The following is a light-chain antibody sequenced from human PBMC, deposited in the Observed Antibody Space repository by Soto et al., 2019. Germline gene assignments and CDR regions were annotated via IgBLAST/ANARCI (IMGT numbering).Light chain of an antibody. V-gene: IGKV3-20*01. CDR1: QSVSSNY. CDR3: QQYGSSPMT. Sequence: EIVLTQSLGTLSLFPGERATLSCRASQSVSSNYLAWYQQKPGQAPRLLIYGASSRATGIPDRFSGSGSGTDFTLTISRLEPEDFAVYYCQQYGSSPMTFGQGTRLEIK. J-gene: IGKJ5*01. CDR2: GAS.